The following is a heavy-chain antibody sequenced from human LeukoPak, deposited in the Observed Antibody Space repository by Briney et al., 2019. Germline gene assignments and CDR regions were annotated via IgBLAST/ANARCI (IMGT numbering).Heavy chain of an antibody. Sequence: GGSLRLSCAASGFTFSNAWMSWVRQAPGKGLEWVGRIKSKTDGGTTDYAAPVKGRFTISRDDSKNTLYLQMNSLKTEDTAVYYCTTVNWNDDPDPANYYYYGMDVWGQGTTVTVSS. J-gene: IGHJ6*02. D-gene: IGHD1-1*01. V-gene: IGHV3-15*01. CDR2: IKSKTDGGTT. CDR1: GFTFSNAW. CDR3: TTVNWNDDPDPANYYYYGMDV.